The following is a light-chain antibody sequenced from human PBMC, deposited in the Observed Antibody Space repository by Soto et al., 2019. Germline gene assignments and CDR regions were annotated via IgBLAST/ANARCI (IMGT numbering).Light chain of an antibody. J-gene: IGKJ1*01. CDR1: QTISSW. Sequence: IPTTQSPSTLSGSVGDRVTIPYRASQTISSWLAWYQQKPGKAPKLLIYKASTLKSGVPSRFSGSGSGTEFTLTISILQPDDFATYYCQHYNSYSEAFGQGTKVDI. CDR2: KAS. CDR3: QHYNSYSEA. V-gene: IGKV1-5*03.